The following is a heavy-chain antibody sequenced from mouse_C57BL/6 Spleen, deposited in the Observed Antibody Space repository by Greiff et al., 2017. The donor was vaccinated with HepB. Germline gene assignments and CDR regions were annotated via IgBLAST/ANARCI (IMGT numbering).Heavy chain of an antibody. CDR3: ARSETAQSGDYIDY. V-gene: IGHV1-69*01. Sequence: QVQLQQPGAELVMPGASVKLSCKASGYTFTSYWMHWVKQRPGQGLEWIGEIDPSDSYTNYNQKFKGKSTLTVDKSSSTAYMQLSSLTSEDSAVYYCARSETAQSGDYIDYWGQGTTLTVSS. CDR2: IDPSDSYT. CDR1: GYTFTSYW. D-gene: IGHD3-2*02. J-gene: IGHJ2*01.